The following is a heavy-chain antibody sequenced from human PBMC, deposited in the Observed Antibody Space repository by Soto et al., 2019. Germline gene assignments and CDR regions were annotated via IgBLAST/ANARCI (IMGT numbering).Heavy chain of an antibody. CDR3: ARGRKDYSSSWYVD. CDR2: INHSGST. CDR1: GGSFSGYY. J-gene: IGHJ4*02. D-gene: IGHD6-13*01. Sequence: QVQLQQWGAGLLKPSETLSLTCAVYGGSFSGYYWSWIRQPPGKGLEWIGEINHSGSTNYNPSLKSRGNISVDTSKNQFSLQLSSVTAADTAVYYCARGRKDYSSSWYVDWGQGTLVTVSS. V-gene: IGHV4-34*01.